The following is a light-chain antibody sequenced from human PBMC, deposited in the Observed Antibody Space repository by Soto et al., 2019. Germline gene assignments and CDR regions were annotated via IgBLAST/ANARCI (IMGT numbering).Light chain of an antibody. V-gene: IGKV3-15*01. Sequence: EVVMTQSPGTLSVSPGERATLSCRASQSIRRNLAWYQQKPGRAPRLLIYGVSTRATGIPARFSGSGSETDFTLTISSLQPEDFAVYYCQQYNNWPPYTFGQGTKLEF. CDR3: QQYNNWPPYT. J-gene: IGKJ2*01. CDR2: GVS. CDR1: QSIRRN.